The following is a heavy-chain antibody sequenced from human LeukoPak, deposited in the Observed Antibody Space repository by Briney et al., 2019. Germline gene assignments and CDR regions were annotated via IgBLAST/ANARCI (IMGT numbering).Heavy chain of an antibody. Sequence: GASLKISCKGSGYSFTNYWIGWVRQIPGKGLELMGIFYPGDSDTRYSPSFQGQVTISADKSISTAYLQWSSLKASDTAMYYCARHNREYASDSPLDYWGQGTLVSVSS. CDR1: GYSFTNYW. V-gene: IGHV5-51*01. D-gene: IGHD1-14*01. J-gene: IGHJ4*02. CDR2: FYPGDSDT. CDR3: ARHNREYASDSPLDY.